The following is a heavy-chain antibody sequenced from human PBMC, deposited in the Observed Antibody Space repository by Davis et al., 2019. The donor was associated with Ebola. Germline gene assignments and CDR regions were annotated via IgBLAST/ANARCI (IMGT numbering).Heavy chain of an antibody. V-gene: IGHV3-30*01. J-gene: IGHJ4*02. Sequence: DSVKGRFTISRDNSKNTLYLQMNSLRTEDTAVYYCARDFVGTVTYSHFDSWGQGTLVTVSS. D-gene: IGHD4-17*01. CDR3: ARDFVGTVTYSHFDS.